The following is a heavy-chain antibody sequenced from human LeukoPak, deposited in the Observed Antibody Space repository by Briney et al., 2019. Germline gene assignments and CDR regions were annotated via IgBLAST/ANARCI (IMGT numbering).Heavy chain of an antibody. D-gene: IGHD6-13*01. CDR1: SFTFSNHW. V-gene: IGHV3-74*01. CDR3: ARTGYSSSWFSREIRPNFDY. CDR2: INSDGSQT. J-gene: IGHJ4*02. Sequence: PGGSLRLSCAASSFTFSNHWMHWVRQGPGKGLVWVSRINSDGSQTEYADFVKGRFTISRDNAKNTVYLQMNSLRVEDTALYYCARTGYSSSWFSREIRPNFDYWGQGTLVTVSS.